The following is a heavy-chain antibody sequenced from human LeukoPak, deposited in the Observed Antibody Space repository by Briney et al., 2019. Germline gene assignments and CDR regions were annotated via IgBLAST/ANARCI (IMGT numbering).Heavy chain of an antibody. CDR2: IWYDGSNK. V-gene: IGHV3-33*06. J-gene: IGHJ6*02. Sequence: GSLRLSCVASGITFSNYGMHWVRQAPGKGLEWVAGIWYDGSNKNYVDSVKGRLTISRDNSKNTLFLDMNSLRVEDTGVYFCTKRVVPAGSSGGDHYALDVWGQGTTVTVSS. D-gene: IGHD2-2*01. CDR3: TKRVVPAGSSGGDHYALDV. CDR1: GITFSNYG.